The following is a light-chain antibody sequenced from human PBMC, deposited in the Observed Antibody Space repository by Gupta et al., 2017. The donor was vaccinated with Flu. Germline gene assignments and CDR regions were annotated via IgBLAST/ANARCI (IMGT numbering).Light chain of an antibody. CDR1: QGIRKD. CDR3: LQNYKDHRLT. V-gene: IGKV1-17*01. CDR2: AAS. Sequence: DIQMTQSPSSLSASVGDRVTITCRASQGIRKDVGWYQQKPGKAPKRLIYAASSLQSGVPSRFRGSGSGTDFTLTISSLQTEDFATYYCLQNYKDHRLTLGEGTKVEIK. J-gene: IGKJ4*01.